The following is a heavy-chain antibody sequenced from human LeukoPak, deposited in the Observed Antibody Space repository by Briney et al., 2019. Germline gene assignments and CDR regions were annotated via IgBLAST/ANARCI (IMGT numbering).Heavy chain of an antibody. CDR2: INPSASDT. Sequence: ASVKVSCKASGYTFTGYYMHWVRQAPGQGLEWMGIINPSASDTRIAQGFQGRVSMTWDTSTSTVYMQLSSLRSEDTAVYYCARERMAVPGEYHFDYWGQGTLVTVSS. D-gene: IGHD6-19*01. V-gene: IGHV1-46*01. CDR1: GYTFTGYY. J-gene: IGHJ4*02. CDR3: ARERMAVPGEYHFDY.